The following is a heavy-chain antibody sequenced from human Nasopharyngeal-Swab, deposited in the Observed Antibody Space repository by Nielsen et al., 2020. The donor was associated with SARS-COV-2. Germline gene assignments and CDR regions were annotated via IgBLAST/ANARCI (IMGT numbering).Heavy chain of an antibody. CDR1: VFTFSSYA. CDR3: AKGTGMTYRAIDY. V-gene: IGHV3-23*01. D-gene: IGHD1-14*01. J-gene: IGHJ4*02. Sequence: SLKISCVASVFTFSSYAMNWVRQAPGTGLEWVSAISRTYSTYYADSVRGRFTVSRDNSKNTLYLQMSSLRAEDTAVYYCAKGTGMTYRAIDYWGQGTLVTASS. CDR2: ISRTYST.